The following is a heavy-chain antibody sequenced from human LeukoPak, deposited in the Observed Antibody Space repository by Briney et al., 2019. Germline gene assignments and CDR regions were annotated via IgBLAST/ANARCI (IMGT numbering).Heavy chain of an antibody. CDR1: GGFSSSYY. Sequence: SETLSLTCTVSGGFSSSYYWSWIRQPPGKGLEWIGYIYYSGSTNYNPSLKSRVTISVDTSKNQFSLKLSSVTAADTAVYYCARSWGYDGGWSQGTLVTVSS. V-gene: IGHV4-59*01. J-gene: IGHJ4*02. CDR3: ARSWGYDGG. CDR2: IYYSGST. D-gene: IGHD5-12*01.